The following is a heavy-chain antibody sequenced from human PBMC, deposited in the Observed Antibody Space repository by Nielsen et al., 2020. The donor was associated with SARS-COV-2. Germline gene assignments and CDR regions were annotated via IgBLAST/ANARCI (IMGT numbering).Heavy chain of an antibody. CDR1: GFTFSNYW. CDR2: INSLGLTT. Sequence: GGSLRLSCTASGFTFSNYWMHWVRQAPGKGLVWVSRINSLGLTTNYADSVKGRFTISRDNAKNTLYLQMNSLRAEDTALYYCAKPYCSGATCYSTDFWGQGTLVTVSS. CDR3: AKPYCSGATCYSTDF. D-gene: IGHD2-15*01. V-gene: IGHV3-74*01. J-gene: IGHJ4*02.